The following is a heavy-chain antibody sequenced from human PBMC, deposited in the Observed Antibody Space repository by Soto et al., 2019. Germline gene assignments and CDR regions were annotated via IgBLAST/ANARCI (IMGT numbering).Heavy chain of an antibody. Sequence: PGESLKISCKGSGYSFTSYWIGWVRQMPGKGLEWMGIIYPGDSDTRYSPSFQGQVTISADKSISTAYLQWSSLKASDTAMYYCARQTIKLEIPHYYYYMDVWGKGTTVTVSS. CDR2: IYPGDSDT. V-gene: IGHV5-51*01. J-gene: IGHJ6*03. CDR1: GYSFTSYW. D-gene: IGHD1-1*01. CDR3: ARQTIKLEIPHYYYYMDV.